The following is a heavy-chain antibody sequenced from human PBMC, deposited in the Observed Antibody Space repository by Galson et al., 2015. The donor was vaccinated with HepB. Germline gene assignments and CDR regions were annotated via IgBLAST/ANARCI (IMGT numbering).Heavy chain of an antibody. D-gene: IGHD1-1*01. Sequence: SVKVSCKASGYTFSSYSIDWVRQAPGQGLEWMGWISAYDSSTNYAQKLQGRVTMTTETSTTTAYMGLRSLRSDDTAVYYCARDNWNDGIDYWGQGTLVTVSS. CDR3: ARDNWNDGIDY. V-gene: IGHV1-18*01. CDR2: ISAYDSST. J-gene: IGHJ4*02. CDR1: GYTFSSYS.